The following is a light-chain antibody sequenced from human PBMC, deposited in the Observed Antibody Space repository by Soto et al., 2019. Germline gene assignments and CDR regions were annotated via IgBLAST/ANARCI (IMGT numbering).Light chain of an antibody. J-gene: IGKJ5*01. CDR2: GAS. CDR3: QQYGGSLTT. CDR1: QSIRTS. Sequence: EVVLTQSPATLSLSPGERATLSCRASQSIRTSLAWYQQKPGQAPRLVIYGASSRATGIPDRFSASGSGTDFTLTISRLEPEDFAVYYCQQYGGSLTTFGQGTRLEI. V-gene: IGKV3-20*01.